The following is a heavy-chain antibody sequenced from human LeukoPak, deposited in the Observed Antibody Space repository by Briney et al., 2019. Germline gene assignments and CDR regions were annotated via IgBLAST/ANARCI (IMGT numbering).Heavy chain of an antibody. CDR1: GYTFTSYG. CDR3: ARDRYDFWSGYNYGMDV. Sequence: VASVKVSCKASGYTFTSYGISWVRQAPGQGLEWMGWISAYNGNTNYAQKLQGRVTMTTDTSTSTAYMELRSLRSDDTAVYYCARDRYDFWSGYNYGMDVWGQGTTVTVSS. CDR2: ISAYNGNT. D-gene: IGHD3-3*01. J-gene: IGHJ6*02. V-gene: IGHV1-18*01.